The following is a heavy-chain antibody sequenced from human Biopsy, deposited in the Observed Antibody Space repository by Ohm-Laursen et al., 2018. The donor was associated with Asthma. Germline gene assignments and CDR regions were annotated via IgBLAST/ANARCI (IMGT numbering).Heavy chain of an antibody. CDR3: ARAVDYSHYYGIDV. V-gene: IGHV1-18*01. CDR2: ISVYNGNT. Sequence: SVKVSCKTSGYTFNSAGITWVRQAPGQGLEWMGWISVYNGNTKVAQKLQDRVTMITDTSTSTAYTELRSLRSDDTAVYFCARAVDYSHYYGIDVWGQGITVTVS. J-gene: IGHJ6*02. D-gene: IGHD3-10*01. CDR1: GYTFNSAG.